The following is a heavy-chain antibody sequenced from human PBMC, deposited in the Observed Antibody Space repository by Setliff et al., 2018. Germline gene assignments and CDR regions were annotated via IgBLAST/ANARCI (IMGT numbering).Heavy chain of an antibody. CDR2: INHSGST. J-gene: IGHJ4*02. V-gene: IGHV4-34*01. CDR1: GGSFSGYY. Sequence: PSETLSLTCAVYGGSFSGYYRSWIRQPPGKGLEWIGEINHSGSTHYNPSLKSRVTISVDTSKNQFSLKLSSVTAADTAVYYCARVDNFWSGPIDYWGQGTLVTVSS. CDR3: ARVDNFWSGPIDY. D-gene: IGHD3-3*01.